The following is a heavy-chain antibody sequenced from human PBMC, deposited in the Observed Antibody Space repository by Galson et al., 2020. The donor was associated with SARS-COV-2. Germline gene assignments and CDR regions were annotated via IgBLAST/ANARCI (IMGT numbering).Heavy chain of an antibody. Sequence: ASVKVSCKPSGYTFSDHYIHWVRQAPGQGLEWMGWIDPNSGGTSYAQTFQGRVTMTRDTSISTAYMELRRLRSDDTAVYYCARAVGDRGYYYMDVWGNGTTVTVSS. V-gene: IGHV1-2*02. J-gene: IGHJ6*03. CDR2: IDPNSGGT. CDR1: GYTFSDHY. CDR3: ARAVGDRGYYYMDV. D-gene: IGHD2-21*01.